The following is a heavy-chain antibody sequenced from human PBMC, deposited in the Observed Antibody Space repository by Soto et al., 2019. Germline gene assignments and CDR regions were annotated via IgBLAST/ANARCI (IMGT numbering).Heavy chain of an antibody. Sequence: VGSLRLSCAASGFTLNSHTMNWVRQAPGKGLEWLSYISDSSSTIYYADSVKGRFTISRDNAKNSLYLQMNSLRADDTAVYYCAREVGATGYWGQGTLVTVSS. D-gene: IGHD1-26*01. J-gene: IGHJ4*02. CDR1: GFTLNSHT. CDR3: AREVGATGY. CDR2: ISDSSSTI. V-gene: IGHV3-48*04.